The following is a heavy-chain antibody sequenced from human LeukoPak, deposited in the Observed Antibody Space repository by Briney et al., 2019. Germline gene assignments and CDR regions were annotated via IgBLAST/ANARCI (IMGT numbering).Heavy chain of an antibody. CDR2: TSSDLNVK. D-gene: IGHD5-18*01. Sequence: PGGSLRLSCAASGFTFRNYVIHWVRQAPGKGLEWVAVTSSDLNVKLYADSVKGRFTISRDNSKNTLYLQMNSLRAEDTAVYYCARGSGYSYGTLLFDYWGQGTLVTVSS. CDR1: GFTFRNYV. CDR3: ARGSGYSYGTLLFDY. J-gene: IGHJ4*02. V-gene: IGHV3-30-3*01.